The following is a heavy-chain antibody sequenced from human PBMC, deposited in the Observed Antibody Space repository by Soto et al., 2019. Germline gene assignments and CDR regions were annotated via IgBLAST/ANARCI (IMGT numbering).Heavy chain of an antibody. CDR2: IYHSGST. CDR3: ARGDEYGDYAGAVDNWFDP. J-gene: IGHJ5*02. D-gene: IGHD4-17*01. Sequence: SETLSLTCAVSGGSISSSNWWSWVRQPPGKGLEWIGEIYHSGSTNYNPSLKSRVTISVDKSKNQFSLKLSSVTAADTAVYYCARGDEYGDYAGAVDNWFDPWGQGTLVTVSS. V-gene: IGHV4-4*02. CDR1: GGSISSSNW.